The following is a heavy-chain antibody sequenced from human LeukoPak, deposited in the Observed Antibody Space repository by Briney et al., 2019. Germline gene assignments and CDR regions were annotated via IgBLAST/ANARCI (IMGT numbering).Heavy chain of an antibody. CDR1: GFTFSSYW. CDR3: ARETSLEDYYYYYYMDV. J-gene: IGHJ6*03. Sequence: GGSLRLSCAASGFTFSSYWMHWVRQAPGRGLVWVSRINSDGSSTSYADSVKGRFTISRDNSKNTLYLQMNSLRAEDTAVYYCARETSLEDYYYYYYMDVWGKGTTVTVSS. D-gene: IGHD3-3*01. CDR2: INSDGSST. V-gene: IGHV3-74*01.